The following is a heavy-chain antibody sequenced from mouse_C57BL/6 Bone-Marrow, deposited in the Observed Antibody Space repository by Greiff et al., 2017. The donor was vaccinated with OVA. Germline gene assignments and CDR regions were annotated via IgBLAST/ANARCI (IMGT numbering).Heavy chain of an antibody. V-gene: IGHV5-17*01. Sequence: EVKLMESGGGLVKPGGSLKLSCAASGFTFSDYGMHWVRQAPEKGLEWVAYISSGSSTIYYADTVKGRFTISRDNAKNTLFLQMTSLRSEDTAVYYCARPVYLCVWRRGTTVTVST. CDR3: ARPVYLCV. CDR2: ISSGSSTI. CDR1: GFTFSDYG. D-gene: IGHD5-1*01. J-gene: IGHJ1*03.